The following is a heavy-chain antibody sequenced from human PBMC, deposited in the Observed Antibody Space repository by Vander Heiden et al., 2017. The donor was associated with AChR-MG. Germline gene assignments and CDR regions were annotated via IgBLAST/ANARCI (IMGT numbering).Heavy chain of an antibody. CDR2: IIPIFGTA. Sequence: QVQLVQSGAEVKKPGSSVKVSCKASGGPFSSYAISWVRQAPGQGLEWMGGIIPIFGTANYAQKFQGRVTITADESTSTAYMELSSLRSEDTAVYYCARGLATTVVTPIGYWGQGTLVTVSS. V-gene: IGHV1-69*01. CDR3: ARGLATTVVTPIGY. J-gene: IGHJ4*02. CDR1: GGPFSSYA. D-gene: IGHD4-17*01.